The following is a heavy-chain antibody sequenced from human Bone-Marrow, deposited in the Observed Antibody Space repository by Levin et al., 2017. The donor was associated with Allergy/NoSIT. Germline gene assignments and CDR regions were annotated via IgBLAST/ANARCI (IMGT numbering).Heavy chain of an antibody. D-gene: IGHD5-12*01. CDR3: ARDRSGYGQYYFDS. J-gene: IGHJ4*02. CDR2: TYYSGTA. Sequence: SQTLSLTCTVSGGSINSGGYYWSWIRQHPGKGLEWIGYTYYSGTAYYNPSLKSRVTISVDTSKNQFSLRLTSVTATDTAVYYCARDRSGYGQYYFDSWGQGTLVTVSS. CDR1: GGSINSGGYY. V-gene: IGHV4-31*03.